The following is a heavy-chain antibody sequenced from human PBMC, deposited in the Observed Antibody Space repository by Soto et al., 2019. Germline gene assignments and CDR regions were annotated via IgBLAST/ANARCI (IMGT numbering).Heavy chain of an antibody. CDR3: ARAPAISTHDAFDI. D-gene: IGHD3-3*02. Sequence: RASVKVSCKASGYTFTSYGISWVRQAPGQGLEWMGWISAYNGNTNYAQKLQGRVTMTTDTSTSTAYMELRSLRSDDTAVYYCARAPAISTHDAFDIWGQGTMVTVSS. V-gene: IGHV1-18*01. J-gene: IGHJ3*02. CDR2: ISAYNGNT. CDR1: GYTFTSYG.